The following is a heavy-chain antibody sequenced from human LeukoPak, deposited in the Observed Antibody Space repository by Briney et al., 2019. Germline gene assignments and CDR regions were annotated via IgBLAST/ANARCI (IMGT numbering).Heavy chain of an antibody. D-gene: IGHD5-24*01. V-gene: IGHV3-7*05. CDR2: INQDGSEK. J-gene: IGHJ3*01. CDR3: VRGFDGYYGFDL. Sequence: GGSLRLSCAASGFTFSSYSLNWVRQAPGKGLEWVANINQDGSEKFYVDSVKGRFTISRDNAKNSLYVQMNSLRAEDTAVYYCVRGFDGYYGFDLWGQGTMVTVSS. CDR1: GFTFSSYS.